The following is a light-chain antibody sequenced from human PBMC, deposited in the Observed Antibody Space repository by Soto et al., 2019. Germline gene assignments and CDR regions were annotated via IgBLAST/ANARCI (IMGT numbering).Light chain of an antibody. V-gene: IGLV2-14*01. CDR3: CSYTTTSTWL. CDR1: SSDVGAYNY. J-gene: IGLJ3*02. CDR2: EVS. Sequence: QSALTQPASVSASPGQSITISCTGTSSDVGAYNYVSWYQQHPGKAPKLMISEVSNRPSGVSNRFSGSKSGNTASLTISGLQAEDEADYFCCSYTTTSTWLFGGGTKVTVL.